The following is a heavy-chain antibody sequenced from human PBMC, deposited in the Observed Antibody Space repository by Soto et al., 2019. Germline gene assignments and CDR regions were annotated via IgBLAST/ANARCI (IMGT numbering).Heavy chain of an antibody. CDR2: INTDGDVR. D-gene: IGHD1-26*01. Sequence: GGSLRLSCKVSGFTLSTSAMNWVRQAPGKGLEWVSYINTDGDVRHYADSVKGRFTVSRDNAKNLVYLQMNNVGADDTAVYFCTRGDVFDLWGQGATVTVSS. CDR1: GFTLSTSA. J-gene: IGHJ3*01. V-gene: IGHV3-48*01. CDR3: TRGDVFDL.